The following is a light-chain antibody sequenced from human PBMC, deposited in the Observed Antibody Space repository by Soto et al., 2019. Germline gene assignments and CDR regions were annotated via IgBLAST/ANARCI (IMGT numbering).Light chain of an antibody. CDR3: KSYAGSNTYV. Sequence: QSVLTQPPSASGFPGQSVTISCTGTKNDIGVYDFVSWYQHHPGKAPRLIIYEVVQRPSGAPDRFSGSKSGNTASLTVSGLQAADEADYFCKSYAGSNTYVFGSGTKVTVL. V-gene: IGLV2-8*01. J-gene: IGLJ1*01. CDR1: KNDIGVYDF. CDR2: EVV.